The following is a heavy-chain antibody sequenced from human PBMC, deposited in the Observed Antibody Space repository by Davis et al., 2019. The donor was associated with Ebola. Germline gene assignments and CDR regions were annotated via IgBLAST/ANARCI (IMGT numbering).Heavy chain of an antibody. CDR1: GGSISSYY. V-gene: IGHV4-59*08. CDR3: ARHGGRGDYFVDI. CDR2: TYYSGST. D-gene: IGHD4-17*01. Sequence: MPSETLSLTCTVSGGSISSYYWSWIRQPPGKGLEWIGYTYYSGSTNYNPSLKSRVTISVDTSKNQFSLKLSSVTAADTAVYYCARHGGRGDYFVDIWGQGTMVTVSS. J-gene: IGHJ3*02.